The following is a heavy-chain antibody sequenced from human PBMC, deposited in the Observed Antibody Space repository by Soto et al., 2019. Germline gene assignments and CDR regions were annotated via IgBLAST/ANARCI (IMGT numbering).Heavy chain of an antibody. CDR2: IIPIFGTA. CDR1: GGTFSSYA. J-gene: IGHJ4*02. V-gene: IGHV1-69*12. Sequence: QVQLVQSGAEVKKPGSSVKVSCKASGGTFSSYAISWVRQAPGQGLEWMGGIIPIFGTANYAQKFQGRVTITADEATSTAYRELSSLRSEDTAVYYCARGPVTMIVVVHDNYFDYWGQGTLVTVSS. D-gene: IGHD3-22*01. CDR3: ARGPVTMIVVVHDNYFDY.